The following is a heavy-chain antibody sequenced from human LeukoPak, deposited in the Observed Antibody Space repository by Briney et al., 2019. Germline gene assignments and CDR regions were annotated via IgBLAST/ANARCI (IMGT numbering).Heavy chain of an antibody. D-gene: IGHD4-23*01. J-gene: IGHJ3*02. Sequence: SETLSLTCTVSSGSVISGDFHWAWIRQPPGKVLEWIASIYYTGQTYYNPSLRSRLTISIDKFKNQFSLTVRSVTAADSAVYYCARQPGNGRWAFDIWGQWTTVSVPS. CDR1: SGSVISGDFH. CDR2: IYYTGQT. CDR3: ARQPGNGRWAFDI. V-gene: IGHV4-39*01.